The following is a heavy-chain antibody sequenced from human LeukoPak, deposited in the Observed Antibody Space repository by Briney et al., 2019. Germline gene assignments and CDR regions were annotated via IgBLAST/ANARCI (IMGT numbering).Heavy chain of an antibody. CDR1: GGTFSSYA. Sequence: ASVKVSCKASGGTFSSYAMSWVRQAPGKGLEWVSAISGSGGSTYYADSVKGRFTISRDNSKNTLYLQMNSLRAEDTAVYYCAKEGSGSYYFDYWGQGTLVTVSS. CDR2: ISGSGGST. CDR3: AKEGSGSYYFDY. V-gene: IGHV3-23*01. D-gene: IGHD1-26*01. J-gene: IGHJ4*02.